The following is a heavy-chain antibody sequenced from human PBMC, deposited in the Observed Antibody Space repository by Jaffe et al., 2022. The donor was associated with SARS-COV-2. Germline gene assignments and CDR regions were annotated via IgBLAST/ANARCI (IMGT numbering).Heavy chain of an antibody. J-gene: IGHJ3*02. CDR3: AASNGWVDTFDI. Sequence: QLQLQESGPGLVKPSETLSLTCTVSGGSISSTNYYWGWIRQPPGKGLEWIGSMHYNGHTYYNWPLKSRVTISVDTSKNQFSLKLSSVTATDTAVYYCAASNGWVDTFDIWGQGTMVTVSS. V-gene: IGHV4-39*01. CDR2: MHYNGHT. D-gene: IGHD6-19*01. CDR1: GGSISSTNYY.